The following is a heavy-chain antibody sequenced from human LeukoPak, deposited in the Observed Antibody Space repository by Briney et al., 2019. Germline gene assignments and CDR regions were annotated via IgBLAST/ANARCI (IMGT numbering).Heavy chain of an antibody. D-gene: IGHD4-17*01. J-gene: IGHJ4*02. Sequence: PGGSLRLSCAASGFTVSNNYMSWVRRAPGKGVEWVSSISSSSSYIYYADSVKGRLTISRDNAKNSLYLQMNSLRAEDTAVYYCARDYGDYPYYFDYWGQGTLVTVSS. CDR2: ISSSSSYI. CDR1: GFTVSNNY. V-gene: IGHV3-21*01. CDR3: ARDYGDYPYYFDY.